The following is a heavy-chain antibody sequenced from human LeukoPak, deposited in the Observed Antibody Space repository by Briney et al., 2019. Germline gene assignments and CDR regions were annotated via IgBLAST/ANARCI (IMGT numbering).Heavy chain of an antibody. D-gene: IGHD1-1*01. J-gene: IGHJ4*02. CDR3: ARDRLEPPRVYYFDY. CDR1: GFTFSSYS. CDR2: ISSSSSTI. Sequence: GGSLRLSCATSGFTFSSYSMNWVRQAPGKGLEWVSYISSSSSTIYYADSVKGRFTISRDNAKNSLYLQMNGLRAEDTAVYYCARDRLEPPRVYYFDYWGQGTLVTVSS. V-gene: IGHV3-48*01.